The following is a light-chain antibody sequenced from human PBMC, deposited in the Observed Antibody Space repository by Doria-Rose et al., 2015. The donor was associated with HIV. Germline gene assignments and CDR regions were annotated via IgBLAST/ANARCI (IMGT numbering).Light chain of an antibody. J-gene: IGLJ2*01. CDR3: TSYTNSTTYVV. CDR2: DVI. CDR1: SRDIGGYNY. V-gene: IGLV2-14*03. Sequence: QSALAQPASVSGSPGQSITISCTGTSRDIGGYNYVSWYQHHPGKAPKLMIYDVIKRPSGVSDRFSGSKSGNTASLTISGLQAEDEADYYCTSYTNSTTYVVFGGGTNLTVL.